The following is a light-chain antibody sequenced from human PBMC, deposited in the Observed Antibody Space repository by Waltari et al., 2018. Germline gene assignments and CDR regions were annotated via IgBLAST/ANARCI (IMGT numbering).Light chain of an antibody. Sequence: QSALTQHAVVSVSPGQSITISCTGIGRAIADSRFVSWYQHHPGEAPRVIIYDVTNRPSGISDRFSASKSANTASLTISGLQPEDEGDYYCTSQTLDGVVLFGGGTQVTVL. V-gene: IGLV2-14*03. CDR1: GRAIADSRF. CDR2: DVT. CDR3: TSQTLDGVVL. J-gene: IGLJ3*02.